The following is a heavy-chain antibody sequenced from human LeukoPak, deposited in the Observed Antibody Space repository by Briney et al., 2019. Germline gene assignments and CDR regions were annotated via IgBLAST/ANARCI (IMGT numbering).Heavy chain of an antibody. Sequence: PGGSLRLSCAASGFTFSSYWMSWVRQAPGKGLEWVANIKQDGSEKYYVDSVKGRFTISRDNAKNSLYLQMNSLRAEDTAVYYCATRGYSYGQFYYYDMDVWGKGTTVTVSS. D-gene: IGHD5-18*01. V-gene: IGHV3-7*01. CDR2: IKQDGSEK. CDR3: ATRGYSYGQFYYYDMDV. J-gene: IGHJ6*03. CDR1: GFTFSSYW.